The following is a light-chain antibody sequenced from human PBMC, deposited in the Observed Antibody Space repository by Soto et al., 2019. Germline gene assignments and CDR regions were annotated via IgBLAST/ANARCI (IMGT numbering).Light chain of an antibody. CDR3: QQRSKWPLT. V-gene: IGKV3-11*01. Sequence: EIVLTQSPATLSLSPGERATLSCRASERISSYLAWYQQRPGQAPSLLIYDASNRATGIPARFSGSGSGTDFTLTIDHLEPEDFAVYYCQQRSKWPLTFGGGTKVEI. CDR2: DAS. J-gene: IGKJ4*02. CDR1: ERISSY.